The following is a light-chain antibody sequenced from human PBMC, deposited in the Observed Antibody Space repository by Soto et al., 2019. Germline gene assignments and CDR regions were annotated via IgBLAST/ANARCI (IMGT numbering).Light chain of an antibody. J-gene: IGLJ1*01. V-gene: IGLV2-11*01. CDR3: CSYGGTFYV. CDR2: DVS. CDR1: SSDVDDYNY. Sequence: QSVLTQPRSVSGSPGQSVTISCTGTSSDVDDYNYVSWFQQHPGKAPKLMIYDVSERPSGVPDRFSGSKSGNTASLTISGLQAEDKADYYCCSYGGTFYVFGTGTKLTVL.